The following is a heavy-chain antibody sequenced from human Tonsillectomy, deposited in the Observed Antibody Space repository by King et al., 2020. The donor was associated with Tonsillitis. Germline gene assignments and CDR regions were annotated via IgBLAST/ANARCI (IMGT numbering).Heavy chain of an antibody. Sequence: VQLVQSGAEVKKPGASVKVSCKASGYTFTGYYRHWVRQAPGKGLEWMGWNNPNSGGTNYAQKFKGRVTMTWDTSITTAYMELSRVKSDDTAVYYCARGGWGYGDEIYYFDYWGQGTLVTVSS. D-gene: IGHD4-17*01. CDR3: ARGGWGYGDEIYYFDY. CDR2: NNPNSGGT. V-gene: IGHV1-2*02. J-gene: IGHJ4*02. CDR1: GYTFTGYY.